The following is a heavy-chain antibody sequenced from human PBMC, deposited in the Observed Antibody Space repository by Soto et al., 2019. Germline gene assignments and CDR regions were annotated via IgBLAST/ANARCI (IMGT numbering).Heavy chain of an antibody. CDR2: IYYSGST. Sequence: SETLSLTCTVSGGSISSGGYYWSWIRQHPGKGLEWIGYIYYSGSTYYNPSLKSRVTISVDTSKNRFSLKLSSVTAADTAVYYCARVTEGYFDWLLYESFGQINWFDPWGQGTRVTVSS. CDR3: ARVTEGYFDWLLYESFGQINWFDP. D-gene: IGHD3-9*01. J-gene: IGHJ5*02. CDR1: GGSISSGGYY. V-gene: IGHV4-31*03.